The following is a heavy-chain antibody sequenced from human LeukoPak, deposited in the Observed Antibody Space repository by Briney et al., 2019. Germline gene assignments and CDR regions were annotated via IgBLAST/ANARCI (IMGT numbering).Heavy chain of an antibody. CDR2: IYYSGST. V-gene: IGHV4-61*01. CDR3: ARIVRGDIIPYYYYYMDV. Sequence: SETLSLTCNVSGVSISSSSYYWSWIRQPPGKGLEWIGYIYYSGSTNYNPSLKSRVTISVDTSKNQFSLKLSSVTAADTAVYYCARIVRGDIIPYYYYYMDVWGKGTTVTVSS. J-gene: IGHJ6*03. CDR1: GVSISSSSYY. D-gene: IGHD3-10*01.